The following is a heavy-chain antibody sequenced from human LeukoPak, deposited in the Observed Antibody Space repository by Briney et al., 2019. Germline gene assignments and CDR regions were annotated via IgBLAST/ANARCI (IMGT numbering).Heavy chain of an antibody. CDR1: GFTFSSYA. V-gene: IGHV3-30-3*01. CDR2: ISYDGSNK. J-gene: IGHJ4*02. Sequence: PGRSLRLSCAASGFTFSSYAMHWVRQAPGKGLEWVAVISYDGSNKYYADSVKGRFTISRDSSKNTLYLQMNSLRAEDTAVYYCAKDAPGGVYYSGGGEYYFAYGGQGTLVTVPS. D-gene: IGHD3-22*01. CDR3: AKDAPGGVYYSGGGEYYFAY.